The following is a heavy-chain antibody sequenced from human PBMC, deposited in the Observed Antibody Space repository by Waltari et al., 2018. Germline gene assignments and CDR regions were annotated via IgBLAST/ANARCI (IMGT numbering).Heavy chain of an antibody. J-gene: IGHJ4*02. CDR3: ARWDSPGRYFGD. D-gene: IGHD1-20*01. V-gene: IGHV4-59*08. CDR1: GGSIYNYF. Sequence: QVQLQESGPGLVKPSETLSLTCSVSGGSIYNYFWNWIRQPPGKGLQWIGYIRHTGITKSNPSLNSRVTMAVDTSKSQSSLGLTSVSATDTAVYFCARWDSPGRYFGDWGQGTPVTVSS. CDR2: IRHTGIT.